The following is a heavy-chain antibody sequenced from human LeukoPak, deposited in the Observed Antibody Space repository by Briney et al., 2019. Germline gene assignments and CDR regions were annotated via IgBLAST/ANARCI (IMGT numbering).Heavy chain of an antibody. Sequence: PSETLSLTCGVYGESFSGYFWSWIRQPPGKGLEWIGEINHSGSTNYNPSLKSRVTISVDTSKNQFSLKLTSVTAADTALYYCARGMTSYGLLEYFQHWGQGTLVTVSS. CDR1: GESFSGYF. J-gene: IGHJ1*01. CDR3: ARGMTSYGLLEYFQH. D-gene: IGHD5-18*01. CDR2: INHSGST. V-gene: IGHV4-34*01.